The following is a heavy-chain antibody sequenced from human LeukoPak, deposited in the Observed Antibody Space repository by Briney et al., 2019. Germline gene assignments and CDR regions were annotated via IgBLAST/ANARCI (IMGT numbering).Heavy chain of an antibody. V-gene: IGHV4-39*01. CDR3: ARWEQGDYDFWSGYPTLDY. CDR2: IYYSGST. D-gene: IGHD3-3*01. J-gene: IGHJ4*02. CDR1: GGSISSSSYY. Sequence: PSETLSLTCTVSGGSISSSSYYWGWIRQPPGKGLEWIGSIYYSGSTYYNPSLKSRVTISVDTSKNQFSLKLSSVTAADTAVYYCARWEQGDYDFWSGYPTLDYWGQGTLVTVSS.